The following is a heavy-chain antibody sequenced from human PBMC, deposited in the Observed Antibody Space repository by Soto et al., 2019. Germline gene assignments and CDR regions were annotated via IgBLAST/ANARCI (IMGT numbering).Heavy chain of an antibody. J-gene: IGHJ6*02. CDR2: IIPIFGTA. D-gene: IGHD1-26*01. V-gene: IGHV1-69*13. CDR3: ARDELTPTYYYYGMDA. CDR1: GGTFSSYA. Sequence: ASVKVSCKASGGTFSSYAISWVRQAPGQGLEWMGGIIPIFGTANYAQKFQGRVTITADESTSTAYMELSSLRSEDTAVYYCARDELTPTYYYYGMDAWGQGTTVTVSS.